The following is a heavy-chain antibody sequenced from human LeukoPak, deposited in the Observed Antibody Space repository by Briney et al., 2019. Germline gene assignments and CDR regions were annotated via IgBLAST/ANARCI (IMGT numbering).Heavy chain of an antibody. CDR1: GFTFSSYA. J-gene: IGHJ5*02. CDR3: ANPPSRYYYDSSGYDADP. Sequence: AGGSLRLSCAASGFTFSSYAMSWVRQAPGKGLEWVSAISGSGGSTYYADSVKGRFTISRDNSKNTLYLQMNSLRAEDTAVYYCANPPSRYYYDSSGYDADPWGQGTLVTVSS. V-gene: IGHV3-23*01. D-gene: IGHD3-22*01. CDR2: ISGSGGST.